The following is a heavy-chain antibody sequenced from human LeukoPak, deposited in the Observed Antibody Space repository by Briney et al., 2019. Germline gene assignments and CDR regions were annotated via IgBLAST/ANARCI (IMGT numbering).Heavy chain of an antibody. Sequence: GGSLRLSCAASGFTFSNYWMHWVRQAPGKGLVWVSRINTDGSSTNYADSVKGRFTISRDNAKNTVYLQMNSLRAEDTAVYYCARVAREQWLSDYWGQGTLVTVSS. CDR1: GFTFSNYW. V-gene: IGHV3-74*01. CDR3: ARVAREQWLSDY. J-gene: IGHJ4*02. D-gene: IGHD6-19*01. CDR2: INTDGSST.